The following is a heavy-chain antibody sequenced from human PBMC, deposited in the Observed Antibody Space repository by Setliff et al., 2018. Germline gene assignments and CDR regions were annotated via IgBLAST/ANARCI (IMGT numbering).Heavy chain of an antibody. Sequence: TSETLSLTCAVYGGSFSGYYWSWIRQPPGKGLEWLGEINHSGSTNCNPSLKSRVTISVDTSKNQFSLKLSSVTAADTAVYYCARLSPRVVPAAIIDYWGQGTLVTVSS. CDR1: GGSFSGYY. D-gene: IGHD2-2*01. CDR3: ARLSPRVVPAAIIDY. V-gene: IGHV4-34*01. J-gene: IGHJ4*02. CDR2: INHSGST.